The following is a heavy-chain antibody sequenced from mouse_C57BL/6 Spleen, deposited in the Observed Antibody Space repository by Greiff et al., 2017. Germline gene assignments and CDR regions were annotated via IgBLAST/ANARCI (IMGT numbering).Heavy chain of an antibody. J-gene: IGHJ4*01. V-gene: IGHV1-69*01. Sequence: VQLQQPGAELVMPGASVKLSCKASGYTFTSYWMHWVKQRPGQGLDWIGEIDPSDSYTNYNQKFKGKSTLTVDKSSSTAYMQLSSLTSEDSAVYYCARRGYSNSAMCGWGQGITVTVAS. CDR3: ARRGYSNSAMCG. CDR2: IDPSDSYT. CDR1: GYTFTSYW. D-gene: IGHD2-5*01.